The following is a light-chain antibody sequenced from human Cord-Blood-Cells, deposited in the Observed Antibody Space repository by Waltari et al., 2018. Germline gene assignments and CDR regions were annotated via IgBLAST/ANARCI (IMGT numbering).Light chain of an antibody. J-gene: IGKJ2*01. CDR1: QSISSW. V-gene: IGKV1-5*01. CDR3: QQYNSYSRGYT. Sequence: DIQMTQSPSTLSASVGDRVTITCRASQSISSWLAWYQQKPGKAPKLLIYDASSLESWVPSRFSGSGSGTEFTLTISSLQPDDFATYCQQYNSYSRGYTFGQGTKLEIK. CDR2: DAS.